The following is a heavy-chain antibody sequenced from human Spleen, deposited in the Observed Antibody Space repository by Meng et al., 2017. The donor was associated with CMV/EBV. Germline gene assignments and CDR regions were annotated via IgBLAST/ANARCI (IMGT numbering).Heavy chain of an antibody. D-gene: IGHD2-2*01. Sequence: ASVKVSCKASGYTFTSYGISWVRQAPGQGLEWMGWMNPNSGNTGYAQKFQDRVTMTRNTSISTAYMELNSLRSEDTAVYYCVRGAGSCSSTTCSLGYWGQGTLVTVSS. J-gene: IGHJ4*02. CDR2: MNPNSGNT. CDR3: VRGAGSCSSTTCSLGY. V-gene: IGHV1-8*01. CDR1: GYTFTSYG.